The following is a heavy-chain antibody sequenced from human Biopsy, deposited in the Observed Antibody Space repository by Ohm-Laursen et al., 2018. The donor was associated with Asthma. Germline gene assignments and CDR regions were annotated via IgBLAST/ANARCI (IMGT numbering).Heavy chain of an antibody. J-gene: IGHJ4*02. Sequence: GASVKVSCKITGYSILDLSMHWVRQAPGQGLEWLGGHDHEEGGTVNARRFQGRVTMTEDTSTDTAYMELNSLSSDDTAVYYCASDFPKDYVRYNFQFWGQGTLVTVSS. CDR1: GYSILDLS. V-gene: IGHV1-24*01. CDR2: HDHEEGGT. CDR3: ASDFPKDYVRYNFQF. D-gene: IGHD4-17*01.